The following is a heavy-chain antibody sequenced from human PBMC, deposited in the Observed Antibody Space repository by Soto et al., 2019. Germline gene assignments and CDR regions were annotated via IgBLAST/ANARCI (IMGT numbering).Heavy chain of an antibody. CDR2: IYYSGST. J-gene: IGHJ4*02. CDR3: ARYRGVDDYDILTGYSTDRNFDY. D-gene: IGHD3-9*01. V-gene: IGHV4-30-4*01. CDR1: GGSISSGDYY. Sequence: SETLPLTCTVSGGSISSGDYYWSWIRQPPGKGLEWIGYIYYSGSTYYNPSLKSRVTISVDTSKNQFSLKLSSVTAADTAVYYCARYRGVDDYDILTGYSTDRNFDYWGQGTLVTVSS.